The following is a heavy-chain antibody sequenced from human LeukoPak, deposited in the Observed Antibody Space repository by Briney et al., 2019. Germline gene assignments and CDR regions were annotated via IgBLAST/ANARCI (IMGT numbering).Heavy chain of an antibody. D-gene: IGHD5-18*01. CDR2: IYYSGST. CDR3: ARRRPRGYSYGYGTLLGYYFDY. J-gene: IGHJ4*02. Sequence: SETLSLTCTVSGGSISSSSYYWGWIRQPPGKGLEWIGSIYYSGSTNYNPSLKSRVTISVDTSKNQFSLKLSSVTAADTAVYYCARRRPRGYSYGYGTLLGYYFDYWGQGTLVTVSS. CDR1: GGSISSSSYY. V-gene: IGHV4-39*07.